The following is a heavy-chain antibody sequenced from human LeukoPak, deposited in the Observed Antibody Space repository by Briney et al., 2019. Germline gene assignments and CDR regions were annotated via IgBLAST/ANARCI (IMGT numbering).Heavy chain of an antibody. Sequence: GASLRLSCAASGFTFSSYAMSWVRQAPGKGLEWVSAISGSGGSTYYADSVKGRFTISRDNSKNTLYLQMNSLRAEDTAVYYCARGRDPGFYYGMDVWGQGTTVTVSS. J-gene: IGHJ6*02. CDR1: GFTFSSYA. CDR3: ARGRDPGFYYGMDV. CDR2: ISGSGGST. V-gene: IGHV3-23*01. D-gene: IGHD2-21*02.